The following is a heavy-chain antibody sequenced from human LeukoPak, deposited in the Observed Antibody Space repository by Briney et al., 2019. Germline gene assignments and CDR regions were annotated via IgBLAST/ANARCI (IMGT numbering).Heavy chain of an antibody. V-gene: IGHV3-23*01. D-gene: IGHD6-13*01. CDR3: AKGVYSSSPSGWFDP. CDR1: GFTFSSYS. J-gene: IGHJ5*02. Sequence: GGSLRLSCGASGFTFSSYSMNWVRQAPGKGLEWVSAISGSGGSTYYADSVKGRFTISRDNSKNTLYLQMNSLRAEDTAVYYCAKGVYSSSPSGWFDPWGQGTLVTVSS. CDR2: ISGSGGST.